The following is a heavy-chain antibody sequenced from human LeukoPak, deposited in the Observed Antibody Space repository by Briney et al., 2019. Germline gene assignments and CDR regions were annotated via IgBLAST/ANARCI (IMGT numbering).Heavy chain of an antibody. Sequence: ASVKVSCKTSGYPFANFAIGWVRQARGQGLEWVGWISGDKGPTYYAPKLQDRVTLTTDSSTSTAYMELRNLRPDDTAVYYCARDGVVLGYSSGFDYWGQGSLVTASS. CDR2: ISGDKGPT. CDR3: ARDGVVLGYSSGFDY. J-gene: IGHJ4*02. V-gene: IGHV1-18*01. CDR1: GYPFANFA. D-gene: IGHD5-18*01.